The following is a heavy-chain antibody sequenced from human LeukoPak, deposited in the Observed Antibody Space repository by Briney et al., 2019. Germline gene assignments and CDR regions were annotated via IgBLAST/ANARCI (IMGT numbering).Heavy chain of an antibody. D-gene: IGHD6-19*01. V-gene: IGHV1-24*01. Sequence: ASVKVSCTVSGYTLTELSMHWVRQAPGKGLEWMGGFDPEDGETIYAQTFQGRVTMTEDTSTDTAYMELSSLRSEDTAVYYCATKVGRWLVRRWFDAWGQGTLVTVSS. J-gene: IGHJ5*02. CDR1: GYTLTELS. CDR3: ATKVGRWLVRRWFDA. CDR2: FDPEDGET.